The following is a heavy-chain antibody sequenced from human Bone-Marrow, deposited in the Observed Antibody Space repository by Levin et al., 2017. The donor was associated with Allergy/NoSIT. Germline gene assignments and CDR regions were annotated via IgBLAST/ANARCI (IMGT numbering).Heavy chain of an antibody. D-gene: IGHD2-2*01. V-gene: IGHV4-59*01. CDR1: GGSISSYY. Sequence: SETLSLTCTVSGGSISSYYWSWIRQPPGTLLEWIGYIYYSGSTNYNPSLKSRVTISVDTSKNQFSLKLSSVTAADTAVYYCASFGGSTSDAFDYWGQGTLVTVSS. J-gene: IGHJ4*02. CDR2: IYYSGST. CDR3: ASFGGSTSDAFDY.